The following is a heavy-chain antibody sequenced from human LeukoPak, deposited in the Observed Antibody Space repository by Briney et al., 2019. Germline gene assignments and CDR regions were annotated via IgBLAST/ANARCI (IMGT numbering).Heavy chain of an antibody. D-gene: IGHD1-26*01. CDR2: ISSTNSYT. CDR3: VRLIAGATGDY. J-gene: IGHJ4*02. CDR1: GFTFSDSY. Sequence: GGSLRLSCAASGFTFSDSYMSWIRQAPGKGLEWVSYISSTNSYTNYADSVKGRFTISRDNAKNSLYLQLNSLRAEDTAVYYCVRLIAGATGDYWGQGTLVTVSS. V-gene: IGHV3-11*03.